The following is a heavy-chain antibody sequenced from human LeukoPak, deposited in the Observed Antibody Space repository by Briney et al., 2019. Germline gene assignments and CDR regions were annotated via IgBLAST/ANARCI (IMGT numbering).Heavy chain of an antibody. CDR3: ARGRQITIFGVATRSKDAFDI. D-gene: IGHD3-3*01. CDR2: INHSGST. CDR1: GGSFSGYY. J-gene: IGHJ3*02. Sequence: SETLSLICAVWGGSFSGYYWSWIRQPPGKGLEWIGEINHSGSTNYNPSLKRRVTISVDTSKNQLSLKLSSVTAADTAVYYCARGRQITIFGVATRSKDAFDIWGQGTTVTVSS. V-gene: IGHV4-34*01.